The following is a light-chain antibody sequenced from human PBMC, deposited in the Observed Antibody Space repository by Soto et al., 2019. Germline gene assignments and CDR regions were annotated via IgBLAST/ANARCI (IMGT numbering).Light chain of an antibody. CDR1: QSLGIL. CDR3: QQLDTFLLT. V-gene: IGKV1-5*01. J-gene: IGKJ4*01. CDR2: DAS. Sequence: DTQMTQSPSTLSASVGDRVTVTCRASQSLGILLACHQQKPGKAPKLLIYDASTLKSGVPSRFSGSGSGTDFTLTISSLQPEHFATYYCQQLDTFLLTFGGGTKVDIK.